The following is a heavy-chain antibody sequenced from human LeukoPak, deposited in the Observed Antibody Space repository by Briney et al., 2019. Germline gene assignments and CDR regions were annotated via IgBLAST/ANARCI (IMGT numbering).Heavy chain of an antibody. J-gene: IGHJ4*02. V-gene: IGHV4-61*01. Sequence: SETLSLTCTVSGGSVSSSSFYWSWIRQPPGKGLEWIGYISYSGSTNYNPSLKSRVTISVDTSKNQFSLKLSSVTAAGTAVYYCARGKWELLAFDYWGQGTLVTVSS. CDR2: ISYSGST. CDR3: ARGKWELLAFDY. CDR1: GGSVSSSSFY. D-gene: IGHD1-26*01.